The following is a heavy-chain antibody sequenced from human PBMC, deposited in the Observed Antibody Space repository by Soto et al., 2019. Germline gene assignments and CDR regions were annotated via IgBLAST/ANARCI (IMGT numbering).Heavy chain of an antibody. Sequence: PSETLSLTCTVSGVSFSSYYWSWIRQPPGKGLEWIGYIYYSGSTNYNPSLKSRVTISVDTSKNQFSLKLSSVTAADTAVYYCARSSGGYDSSFDYWGQGTLVTVSS. J-gene: IGHJ4*02. CDR2: IYYSGST. D-gene: IGHD3-22*01. V-gene: IGHV4-59*01. CDR1: GVSFSSYY. CDR3: ARSSGGYDSSFDY.